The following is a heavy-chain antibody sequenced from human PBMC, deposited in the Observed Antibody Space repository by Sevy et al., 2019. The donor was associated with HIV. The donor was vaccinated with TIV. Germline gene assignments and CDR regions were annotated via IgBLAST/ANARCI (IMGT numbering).Heavy chain of an antibody. D-gene: IGHD6-19*01. CDR1: GFTLSDYV. J-gene: IGHJ6*02. V-gene: IGHV3-30-3*01. CDR2: ISYDGTNR. CDR3: AKEIGSSGGDLYYYGMDV. Sequence: GVSLRLSCAASGFTLSDYVIHWVRQTPGKGLEWVAMISYDGTNRYFADSVHGRFTISRDSSKNTVYLQMNSLRVDDTAVYYCAKEIGSSGGDLYYYGMDVWGQGTTVTVSS.